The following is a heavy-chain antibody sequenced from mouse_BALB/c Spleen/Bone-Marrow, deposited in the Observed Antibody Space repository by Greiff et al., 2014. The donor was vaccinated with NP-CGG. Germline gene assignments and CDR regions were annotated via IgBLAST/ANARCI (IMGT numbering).Heavy chain of an antibody. CDR2: IYPGSGNT. CDR3: ARSPYYGNYDDY. CDR1: GYTFTGYY. D-gene: IGHD2-10*01. J-gene: IGHJ2*01. Sequence: QVQLQQSGPELVKPGASVKISCKASGYTFTGYYINWVKQKPGQGLEWIGWIYPGSGNTKYNEKFKDKATLTVDTSSSTAYMQLSNLTSEDTAVYFCARSPYYGNYDDYWGQGTTLTVSS. V-gene: IGHV1-84*02.